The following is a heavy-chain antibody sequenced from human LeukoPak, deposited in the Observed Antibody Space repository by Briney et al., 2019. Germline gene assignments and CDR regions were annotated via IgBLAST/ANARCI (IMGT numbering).Heavy chain of an antibody. V-gene: IGHV3-30-3*01. CDR2: ISYDGSIN. CDR3: ARDRRYCGGGSCYFGYFFDY. J-gene: IGHJ4*02. CDR1: GFNFNSYA. Sequence: GRSLRLSCAASGFNFNSYAVHWVRQAPGKGLEWVAVISYDGSINFYAASVKGRFTISRDNSKNTLYLQMNSLRAEDSALYFCARDRRYCGGGSCYFGYFFDYWGQGTLVTVSS. D-gene: IGHD2-15*01.